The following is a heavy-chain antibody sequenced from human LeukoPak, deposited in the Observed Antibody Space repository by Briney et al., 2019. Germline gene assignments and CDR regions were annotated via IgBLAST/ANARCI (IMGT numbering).Heavy chain of an antibody. V-gene: IGHV1-2*02. CDR1: GYTFTGYY. J-gene: IGHJ6*03. CDR3: AREPERHDYYYYMDV. CDR2: INPNSGGT. D-gene: IGHD1-1*01. Sequence: GASVKVSCKASGYTFTGYYMHWVRQAPGQGLEWMGWINPNSGGTNYAQKFQGRVTMTRDTSISTAYMELSRLRSDDTAVYYCAREPERHDYYYYMDVWGKGTTVTVSS.